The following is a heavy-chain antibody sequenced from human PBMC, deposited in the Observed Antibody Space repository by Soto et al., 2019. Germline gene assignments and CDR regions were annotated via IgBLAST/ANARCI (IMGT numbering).Heavy chain of an antibody. CDR3: TSILWFGGYYYYGMDV. J-gene: IGHJ6*02. CDR1: GFTFSGSA. D-gene: IGHD3-10*01. V-gene: IGHV3-73*02. Sequence: EVQLVESGGGLVQPGGSLKLSCAASGFTFSGSAMHWVRQASGKGLEWVGRIRSKANSYATAYAASVKGRFTISRDDSKNTAYLQMNSLKTEDTAVYYCTSILWFGGYYYYGMDVWGQGTTVTVSS. CDR2: IRSKANSYAT.